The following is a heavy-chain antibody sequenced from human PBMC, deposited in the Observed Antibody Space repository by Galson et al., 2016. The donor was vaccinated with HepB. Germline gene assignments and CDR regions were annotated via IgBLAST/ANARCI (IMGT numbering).Heavy chain of an antibody. D-gene: IGHD2-21*01. CDR3: ASDIPGVSYFDY. V-gene: IGHV3-48*01. CDR2: IGSGSNTI. Sequence: SLRLSCAASGFAFSNFGMSWVRQAPGKGLEWISYIGSGSNTIYYADSVKGRFTISRDNAKTSLSRQRNSLSSEATAVYYCASDIPGVSYFDYWGQGTLVTVSS. J-gene: IGHJ4*02. CDR1: GFAFSNFG.